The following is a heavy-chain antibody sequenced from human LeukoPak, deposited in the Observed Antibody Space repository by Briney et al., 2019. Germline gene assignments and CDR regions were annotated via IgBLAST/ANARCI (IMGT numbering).Heavy chain of an antibody. CDR1: GFTFSNYD. Sequence: GRSLRLSCAASGFTFSNYDMHWVREAPGKGLEWVAVTSYEGNNKYYADSVKCRFTISRDNSKNTLYVQMNSLRAEDTAVYYCAKSVTSVTTASLDYWGQGTLVTVSS. D-gene: IGHD4-17*01. CDR2: TSYEGNNK. V-gene: IGHV3-30*18. CDR3: AKSVTSVTTASLDY. J-gene: IGHJ4*02.